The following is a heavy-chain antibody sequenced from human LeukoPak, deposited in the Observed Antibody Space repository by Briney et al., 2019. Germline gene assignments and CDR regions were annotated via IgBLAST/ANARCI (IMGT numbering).Heavy chain of an antibody. Sequence: GRSPRLSCAASGFTFDDYAMHWVRQAPGKGLEWVSGISWNSGSIGYADSVKGRFTISRDNAKNSLYLQMNSLRAEDTALYYCAKGLRDYYDSSGYFAYWGQGTLVTVSS. CDR1: GFTFDDYA. CDR3: AKGLRDYYDSSGYFAY. J-gene: IGHJ4*02. V-gene: IGHV3-9*01. D-gene: IGHD3-22*01. CDR2: ISWNSGSI.